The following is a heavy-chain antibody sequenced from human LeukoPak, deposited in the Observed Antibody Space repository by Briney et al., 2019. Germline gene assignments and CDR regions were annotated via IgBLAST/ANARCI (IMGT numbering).Heavy chain of an antibody. CDR1: GFTVSSNY. Sequence: PGGSLRLSCAASGFTVSSNYMSWVRQAPGKGLDWVSAIYSGGSTFYADSVKGRFIISRDNSKNTLSLQMNSLRAEDTAVYYCARQYAGDAFDIWGQGTLVTVSS. J-gene: IGHJ3*02. CDR2: IYSGGST. V-gene: IGHV3-53*01. CDR3: ARQYAGDAFDI.